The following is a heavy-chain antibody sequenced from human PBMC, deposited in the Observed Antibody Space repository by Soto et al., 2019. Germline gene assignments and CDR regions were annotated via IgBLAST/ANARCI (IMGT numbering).Heavy chain of an antibody. Sequence: GGSLRLSCAASGFTFSSYSMNWVRQAPGKGLEWVSYISSSSSTIYYADSVKGRFTISRDNAKNSLYLQMNSLRDEDTAVYYCASRFNIAVAGLYYYYGMDVWGQGTTVTVSS. CDR2: ISSSSSTI. CDR1: GFTFSSYS. D-gene: IGHD6-19*01. V-gene: IGHV3-48*02. CDR3: ASRFNIAVAGLYYYYGMDV. J-gene: IGHJ6*02.